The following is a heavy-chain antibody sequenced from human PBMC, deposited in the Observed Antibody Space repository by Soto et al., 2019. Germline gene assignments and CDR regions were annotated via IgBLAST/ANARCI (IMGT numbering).Heavy chain of an antibody. V-gene: IGHV1-69*01. CDR2: IIPIFGTA. Sequence: QVQLVQSGAEVKKPGSSVKVSCKASGDTFSSYAISWVRQAPGQGLEWMGGIIPIFGTANYAQKFQGRVTITADESTSTAYMDLSSLRSEDTALYYCARGVVPAANEEYYFDYWGQRTLVPVSS. CDR3: ARGVVPAANEEYYFDY. J-gene: IGHJ4*02. CDR1: GDTFSSYA. D-gene: IGHD2-2*01.